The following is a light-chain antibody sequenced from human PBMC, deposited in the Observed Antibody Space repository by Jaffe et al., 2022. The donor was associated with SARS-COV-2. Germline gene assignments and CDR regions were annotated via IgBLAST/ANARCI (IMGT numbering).Light chain of an antibody. V-gene: IGLV2-14*01. J-gene: IGLJ2*01. CDR1: SSDIGRYNY. Sequence: QSALTQPASVSGFPGQSITISCTGTSSDIGRYNYVSWYQQDPGKAPNLMIYGVSGRPSGVPDRFSGSKSGNTASLTISGLQAEDEADYYCSSFTSSATLVFGGGTKLTVL. CDR2: GVS. CDR3: SSFTSSATLV.